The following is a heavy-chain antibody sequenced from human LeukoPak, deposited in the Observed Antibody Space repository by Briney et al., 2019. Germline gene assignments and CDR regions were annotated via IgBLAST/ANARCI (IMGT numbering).Heavy chain of an antibody. V-gene: IGHV3-30*18. CDR3: AKDAPPCSGGSCYSGYYFYGMDV. D-gene: IGHD2-15*01. Sequence: GCSLRLCGTGSGLTFSSYGMHWVRQAPGKGLETGAVISYDGSNKYYADSVKGRFTISRDNSKDSLYLQMNSLRAEDTAVFYCAKDAPPCSGGSCYSGYYFYGMDVWGKGTTVTVSS. J-gene: IGHJ6*04. CDR2: ISYDGSNK. CDR1: GLTFSSYG.